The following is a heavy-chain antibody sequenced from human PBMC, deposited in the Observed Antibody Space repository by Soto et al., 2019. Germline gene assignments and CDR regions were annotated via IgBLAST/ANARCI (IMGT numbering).Heavy chain of an antibody. J-gene: IGHJ4*02. D-gene: IGHD6-13*01. CDR1: GGSISSGGYS. CDR3: ARGRYSSSWYQPYFDY. CDR2: IYHSGST. V-gene: IGHV4-30-2*01. Sequence: LSLTCAVSGGSISSGGYSWSWIRQPPGKGLEWIGYIYHSGSTYYNPSLKSRVTISVDRSKNQFSLKLSSVTAADTAVYYCARGRYSSSWYQPYFDYWGQRTLVTVSS.